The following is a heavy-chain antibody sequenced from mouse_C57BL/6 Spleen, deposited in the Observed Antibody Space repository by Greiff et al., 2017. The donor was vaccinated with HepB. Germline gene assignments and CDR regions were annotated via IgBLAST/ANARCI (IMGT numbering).Heavy chain of an antibody. CDR3: KVQLSYAMDY. CDR1: GFNIKDDY. V-gene: IGHV14-4*01. CDR2: IDPENGDS. D-gene: IGHD1-3*01. J-gene: IGHJ4*01. Sequence: EVQLQQSGAELVRSGASVKLSCTASGFNIKDDYMHWVKQRPEQGLEWIGWIDPENGDSEYGWKFQGKATITADTSSNTAYLQLSSLTSEAPAVYYCKVQLSYAMDYWGQGTSVTVSS.